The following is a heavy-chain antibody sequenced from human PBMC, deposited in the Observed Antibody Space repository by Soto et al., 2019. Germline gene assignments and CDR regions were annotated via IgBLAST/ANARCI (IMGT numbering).Heavy chain of an antibody. Sequence: GGSLRLSCAASGFTFSNYWMSWVRQAPGKGLEWVANINQDGSERNYVDSVKGRFTISRDNAKNSPHLQMNSLRAEDTAVYYCARSPSFGWYFDLWGRGTLVTVSS. D-gene: IGHD3-10*01. J-gene: IGHJ2*01. CDR3: ARSPSFGWYFDL. V-gene: IGHV3-7*01. CDR1: GFTFSNYW. CDR2: INQDGSER.